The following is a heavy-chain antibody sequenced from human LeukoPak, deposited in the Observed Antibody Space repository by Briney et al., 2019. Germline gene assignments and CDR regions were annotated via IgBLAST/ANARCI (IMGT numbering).Heavy chain of an antibody. Sequence: PGGSLRLSCAASGFTFSSYGMHWVRQAPGKGLEWVAVIWYDGSNKYYADSVKGRFTISRDNSKNTLYLQMNSLRAEDTAVYYCAREGPFTMVRGVMSYWGQGTLVTVSS. CDR1: GFTFSSYG. CDR3: AREGPFTMVRGVMSY. V-gene: IGHV3-33*01. CDR2: IWYDGSNK. D-gene: IGHD3-10*01. J-gene: IGHJ4*02.